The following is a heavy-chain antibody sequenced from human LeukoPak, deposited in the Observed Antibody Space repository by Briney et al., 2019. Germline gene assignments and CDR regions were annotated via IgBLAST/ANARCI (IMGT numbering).Heavy chain of an antibody. CDR1: GFTFSRYW. Sequence: GGSLRLSCAASGFTFSRYWMHWVRQAPGKGLVWVPRISPDGSSAHYEDSVNGRFTISRDNAKNTLYLQMNSLRAEDTAVYYCATLRAAVAFDDFDIWGQGTMVTVSS. CDR2: ISPDGSSA. D-gene: IGHD6-25*01. CDR3: ATLRAAVAFDDFDI. V-gene: IGHV3-74*01. J-gene: IGHJ3*02.